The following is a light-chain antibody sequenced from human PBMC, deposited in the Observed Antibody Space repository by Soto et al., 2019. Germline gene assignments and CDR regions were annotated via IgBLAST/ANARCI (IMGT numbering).Light chain of an antibody. CDR3: LQHNTYPFT. V-gene: IGKV1-17*01. J-gene: IGKJ2*01. CDR1: QGIRNG. Sequence: DIQMTQSPSSLSASVGDRVTITCRASQGIRNGLGWYQQKPGKAPKRLIYAASSLQSGVPSRFSGSGSETEFTLTVSSLQPEDFATYYCLQHNTYPFTFGQGTKLEIK. CDR2: AAS.